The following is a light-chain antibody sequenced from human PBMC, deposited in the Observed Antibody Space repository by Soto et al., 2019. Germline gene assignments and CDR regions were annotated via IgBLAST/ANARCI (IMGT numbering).Light chain of an antibody. CDR1: SSDVGSYNF. CDR3: SSYTDTSTLV. J-gene: IGLJ1*01. CDR2: EVS. Sequence: QSVLTQPASVSGSPGQSITISCSGTSSDVGSYNFVSWYQQHPGKAPKLIIYEVSNRPSGVSNRFSGSKSGNTASLTISGLQAEDEAGYYCSSYTDTSTLVFGSGTKLTVL. V-gene: IGLV2-14*02.